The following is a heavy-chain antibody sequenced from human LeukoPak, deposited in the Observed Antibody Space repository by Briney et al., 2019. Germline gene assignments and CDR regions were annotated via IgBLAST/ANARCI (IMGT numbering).Heavy chain of an antibody. J-gene: IGHJ4*02. D-gene: IGHD6-6*01. CDR3: ARDKYSSSSLDY. CDR2: ISAYNGNT. CDR1: GYTFTSYG. V-gene: IGHV1-18*01. Sequence: ASAKVSCKASGYTFTSYGISWVRQAPGQGLEWMGWISAYNGNTNYAQKLQGRVTMTTDTSTSTAYMELRSLRSDDTAVYSCARDKYSSSSLDYWGQGTLVTVSS.